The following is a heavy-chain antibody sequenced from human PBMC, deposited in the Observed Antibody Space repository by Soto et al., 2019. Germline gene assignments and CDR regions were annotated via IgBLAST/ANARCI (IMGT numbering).Heavy chain of an antibody. J-gene: IGHJ5*02. CDR3: VRDGTKTLRDWFDP. CDR1: GASISGFY. CDR2: IYATGTT. D-gene: IGHD1-1*01. V-gene: IGHV4-4*07. Sequence: ETLSLTCTVSGASISGFYWSWIRKSAGKGLEWIGRIYATGTTDYNPSLKSRVMMSVDTSKKQFSLKLRSVTAADTAVYYCVRDGTKTLRDWFDPWGQG.